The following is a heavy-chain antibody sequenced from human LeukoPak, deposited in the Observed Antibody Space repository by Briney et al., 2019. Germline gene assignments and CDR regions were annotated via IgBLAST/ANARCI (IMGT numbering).Heavy chain of an antibody. CDR1: GYTFTSYY. V-gene: IGHV1-2*02. CDR3: VRDYHYDSGTYYKHVY. Sequence: ASVKVSCKASGYTFTSYYMHWVRQAPGQGLEWMGWISPDTGDIYYAQKFQGRVTMTRDTSISTAYMELSRLRSDDTAVYYCVRDYHYDSGTYYKHVYWGQGTLVTVSS. J-gene: IGHJ4*02. CDR2: ISPDTGDI. D-gene: IGHD3-10*01.